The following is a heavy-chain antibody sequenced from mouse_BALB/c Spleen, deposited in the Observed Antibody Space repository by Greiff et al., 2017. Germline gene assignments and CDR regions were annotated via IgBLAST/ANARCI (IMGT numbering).Heavy chain of an antibody. CDR1: GFTFSSYG. J-gene: IGHJ2*01. D-gene: IGHD4-1*01. CDR2: ISSGGSYT. V-gene: IGHV5-6*01. Sequence: EVKLMESGGDLVKPGGSLKLSCAASGFTFSSYGMSWVRQTPDKRLEWVATISSGGSYTYYPDSVKGRFTISRDNAKNTLYLQMSSLKSEDTAMYYCARNWDEGYFDDWGQGTTLTVSS. CDR3: ARNWDEGYFDD.